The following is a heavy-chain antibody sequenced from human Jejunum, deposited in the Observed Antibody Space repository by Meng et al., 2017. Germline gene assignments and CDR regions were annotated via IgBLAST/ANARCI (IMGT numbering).Heavy chain of an antibody. CDR1: GGSISSHY. V-gene: IGHV4-59*11. D-gene: IGHD1-26*01. Sequence: VKLQESGPGLVKPSETLSLTCTVSGGSISSHYFSWIRKPPGKGLEWIGDMYYTGTTNYNPSLKSRVTMSVDTSMNQFSLRLTSVTAADTAVYFCARVASSSAPFDYWGQGTLVTVSS. CDR3: ARVASSSAPFDY. CDR2: MYYTGTT. J-gene: IGHJ4*02.